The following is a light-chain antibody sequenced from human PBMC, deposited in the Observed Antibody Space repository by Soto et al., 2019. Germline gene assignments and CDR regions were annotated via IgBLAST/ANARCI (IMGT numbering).Light chain of an antibody. CDR3: QQSYTTPQT. J-gene: IGKJ2*01. V-gene: IGKV1-39*01. CDR1: QTAVSY. Sequence: DIQMTQSPSSLSASVGDRVTITCRASQTAVSYLNWYQQKSGKPPQLLIYAASSLQSGVPSRFSGSGAWTEFTLTISSLQPDDFATYYCQQSYTTPQTFGQGTSLEIK. CDR2: AAS.